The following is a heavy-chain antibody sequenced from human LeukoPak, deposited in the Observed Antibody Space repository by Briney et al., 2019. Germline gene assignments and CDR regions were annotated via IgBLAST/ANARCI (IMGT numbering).Heavy chain of an antibody. CDR2: ISGHNGNT. J-gene: IGHJ5*02. CDR1: GYTFTSYG. D-gene: IGHD6-13*01. V-gene: IGHV1-18*01. Sequence: GASVKVSCKASGYTFTSYGISWVRQAPGQGLEWMGWISGHNGNTNYAQKLQGRVTMTTDTSTSTAYMELRSLRSDDTAVHYCARDAPYSSSWYEGDNWFDPWGQGTLVTVSS. CDR3: ARDAPYSSSWYEGDNWFDP.